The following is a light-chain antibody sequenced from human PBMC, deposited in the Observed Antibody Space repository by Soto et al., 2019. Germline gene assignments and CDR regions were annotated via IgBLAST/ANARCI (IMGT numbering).Light chain of an antibody. CDR2: DAS. Sequence: EIVLTQSPATLSLSPGERATLSCRASQNIGTYLAWYQQRPGQSPRLLIYDASNRATDVPARFSGSGSGIDFTLTISSLEPEDFAVYFCQQRSNWPLTFGPGTKVDIK. J-gene: IGKJ3*01. CDR3: QQRSNWPLT. CDR1: QNIGTY. V-gene: IGKV3-11*01.